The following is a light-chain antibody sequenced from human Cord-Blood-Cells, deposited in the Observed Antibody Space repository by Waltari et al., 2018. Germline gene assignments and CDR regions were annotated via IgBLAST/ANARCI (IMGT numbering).Light chain of an antibody. Sequence: QSVLTQPPSASGTPGQRVTIPCSGSSSNPGSHTVNWYQQLPRTAPKLLIYSNNQRPSGVPDRFSGSKSGTSASLAISGLQSEDEADYYCAAWDDSLNGPVFGGGTKLTVL. J-gene: IGLJ3*02. CDR3: AAWDDSLNGPV. CDR2: SNN. V-gene: IGLV1-44*01. CDR1: SSNPGSHT.